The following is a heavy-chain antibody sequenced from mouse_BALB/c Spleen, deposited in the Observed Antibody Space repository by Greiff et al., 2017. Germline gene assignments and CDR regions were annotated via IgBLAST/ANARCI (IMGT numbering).Heavy chain of an antibody. CDR3: ARSDGNYLYYAMDY. D-gene: IGHD2-1*01. Sequence: QVQLQQSGAELVRPGSSVKISCKASGYAFSSYWMNWVKQRPGQGLEWIGQIYPGDGDTNYNGKFKGKATLTADKSSSTAYMQLSSLTSEDSAVYFCARSDGNYLYYAMDYWGQGTSVTVSS. CDR1: GYAFSSYW. J-gene: IGHJ4*01. V-gene: IGHV1-80*01. CDR2: IYPGDGDT.